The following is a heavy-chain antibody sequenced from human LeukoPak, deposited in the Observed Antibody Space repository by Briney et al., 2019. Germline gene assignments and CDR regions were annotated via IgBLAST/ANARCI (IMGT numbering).Heavy chain of an antibody. D-gene: IGHD6-19*01. V-gene: IGHV3-21*01. CDR2: ISSSSSYI. CDR3: AREYSSGWNYLGY. CDR1: GFTFSSYS. Sequence: PGGSLRLSCAASGFTFSSYSMNWVRQAPGKGLEWVSSISSSSSYIYYADSVKGRFTISRDNSKNTLYLQMNSLRAEDTAVYYCAREYSSGWNYLGYWGQGTLVTVSS. J-gene: IGHJ4*02.